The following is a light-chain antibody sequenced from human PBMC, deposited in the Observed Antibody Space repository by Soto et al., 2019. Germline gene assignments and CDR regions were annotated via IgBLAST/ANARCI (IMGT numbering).Light chain of an antibody. CDR3: QQRSNWPPLT. V-gene: IGKV3-11*01. J-gene: IGKJ4*01. CDR1: QSVSSY. CDR2: DAS. Sequence: EIVVTQSPATLSLSPGERATLSCGASQSVSSYLAWYQQKPGQAPRLLIYDASNRATGIPARFSGSGSGTDFTLTISSLEPEDFAVYYCQQRSNWPPLTFGGGTKV.